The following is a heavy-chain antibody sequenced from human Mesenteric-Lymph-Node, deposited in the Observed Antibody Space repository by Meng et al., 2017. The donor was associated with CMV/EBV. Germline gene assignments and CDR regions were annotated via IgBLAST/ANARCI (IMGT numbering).Heavy chain of an antibody. J-gene: IGHJ4*02. V-gene: IGHV3-7*01. CDR1: GLTVSSYW. CDR2: IKQDGSEK. CDR3: ARASVLYPFFDY. D-gene: IGHD5/OR15-5a*01. Sequence: CAASGLTVSSYWMSWVRQAPGEGLEWVANIKQDGSEKYYVDSVKGRFPISKDNSKNSLYLQMNSLRAADTAVSYSARASVLYPFFDYLGQGTLVTVSS.